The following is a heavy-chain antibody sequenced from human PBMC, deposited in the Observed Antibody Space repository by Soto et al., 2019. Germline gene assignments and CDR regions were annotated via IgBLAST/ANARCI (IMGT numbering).Heavy chain of an antibody. J-gene: IGHJ6*02. CDR2: IYHSGST. D-gene: IGHD5-12*01. CDR3: ARRRGFTYYYGMDV. Sequence: QLQLQESGSGLVKPSQTLSLTCAVSVGSISSGGYSWSWIRQPPGKGLEWIGYIYHSGSTYYNPSLKSRVTISVDRSKNQFTLKLSSVTAADTAVYYCARRRGFTYYYGMDVWGQGTTVTVSS. V-gene: IGHV4-30-2*01. CDR1: VGSISSGGYS.